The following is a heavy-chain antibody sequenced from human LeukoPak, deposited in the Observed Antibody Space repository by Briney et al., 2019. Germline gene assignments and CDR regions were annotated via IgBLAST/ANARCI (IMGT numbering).Heavy chain of an antibody. Sequence: ASVKVSCKASGGTFSSYAISWVRQAPGQGLEWMGRIIPILGMANYAQKFQGRVTITADKSTSTAYMELSSLRSEDTAVYYCARANSSSWYLGVWFDPWGQGTLVTVSS. D-gene: IGHD6-13*01. V-gene: IGHV1-69*04. CDR1: GGTFSSYA. CDR2: IIPILGMA. J-gene: IGHJ5*02. CDR3: ARANSSSWYLGVWFDP.